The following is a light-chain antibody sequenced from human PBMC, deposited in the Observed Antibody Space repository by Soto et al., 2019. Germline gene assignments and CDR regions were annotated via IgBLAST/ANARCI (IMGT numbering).Light chain of an antibody. Sequence: DIQMTQSPSSLSASVGDRVTITCRASQSISSYLNWYQQKPGKAPKLLIYAASSLQSGVPSSFSGSGSGTDFTLTISSLQPEDFASYYCQQSFSNPRTFGQGTKVDIK. CDR3: QQSFSNPRT. V-gene: IGKV1-39*01. CDR2: AAS. CDR1: QSISSY. J-gene: IGKJ1*01.